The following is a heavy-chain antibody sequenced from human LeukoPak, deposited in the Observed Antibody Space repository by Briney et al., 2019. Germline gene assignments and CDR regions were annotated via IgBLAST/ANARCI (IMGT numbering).Heavy chain of an antibody. D-gene: IGHD3-16*01. CDR2: VSGDGSMT. CDR1: GFTYSSNC. J-gene: IGHJ4*02. CDR3: ARQNYGNPDY. Sequence: GGSLRLSCAASGFTYSSNCMHWVRQAPGKGLVWVSRVSGDGSMTYYADSVKGRVTMSRDNAKNTLYLQINSLRVEDTAVYYCARQNYGNPDYWGQGTLVTVSS. V-gene: IGHV3-74*01.